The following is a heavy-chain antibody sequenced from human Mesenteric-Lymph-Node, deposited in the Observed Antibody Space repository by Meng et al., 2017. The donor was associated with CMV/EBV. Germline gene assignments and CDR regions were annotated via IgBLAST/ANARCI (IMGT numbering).Heavy chain of an antibody. CDR3: PSVRVAGTSCSISYYYGMDV. Sequence: SVPVSCQVYGYTLPELFRHWVRQAPGKGLAWMGHFDPEDGETSHAQKFQGRVTMTDDTSTDTSNIELSSLRSEDTVVYYCPSVRVAGTSCSISYYYGMDVWGQGTTVTVSS. J-gene: IGHJ6*02. CDR1: GYTLPELF. V-gene: IGHV1-24*01. CDR2: FDPEDGET. D-gene: IGHD2-2*01.